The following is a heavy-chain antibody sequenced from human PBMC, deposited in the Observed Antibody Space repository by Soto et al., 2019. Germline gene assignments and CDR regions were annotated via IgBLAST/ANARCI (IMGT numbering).Heavy chain of an antibody. CDR2: VNSDESST. V-gene: IGHV3-74*01. Sequence: VQLVASGGGLVQPGGSLRLSCAASGFTFSSYWMHWVRQGPGKGLVWVSRVNSDESSTSYADAVKGRFTISRDNAKNTLYLQMSSLRVEDTALYYCARSAGAPLGYFDDWGQGTLVTVSS. CDR1: GFTFSSYW. D-gene: IGHD1-26*01. CDR3: ARSAGAPLGYFDD. J-gene: IGHJ4*02.